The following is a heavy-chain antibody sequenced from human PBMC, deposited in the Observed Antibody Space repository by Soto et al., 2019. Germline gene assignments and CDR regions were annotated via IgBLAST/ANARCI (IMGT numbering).Heavy chain of an antibody. V-gene: IGHV3-48*01. CDR2: ISSSSSTI. D-gene: IGHD2-2*01. J-gene: IGHJ3*02. Sequence: GGSLRLSCAASGFTFSSYSMNWVRQAPGKGLEWVSYISSSSSTIYYADSVKGRFTISRDNAKNSLYLQMNSLRAEDTAVYYCARVRDIVVVPAADDAFDIWGQGKMVTVSS. CDR1: GFTFSSYS. CDR3: ARVRDIVVVPAADDAFDI.